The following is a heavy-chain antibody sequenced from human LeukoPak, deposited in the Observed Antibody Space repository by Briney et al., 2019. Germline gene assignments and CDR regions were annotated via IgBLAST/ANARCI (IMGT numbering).Heavy chain of an antibody. CDR3: ARGRRLIVVGHYYYYMDV. CDR1: GGSFSGYY. V-gene: IGHV4-34*01. D-gene: IGHD3-22*01. J-gene: IGHJ6*03. Sequence: SETLSLTCAVYGGSFSGYYWSWIRQPPGQGLEWIGEINHSGSTNYNPSLMSRVTISVDTSKNQYSLKLSSVTAADTAVYYCARGRRLIVVGHYYYYMDVWGKGTTVTVSS. CDR2: INHSGST.